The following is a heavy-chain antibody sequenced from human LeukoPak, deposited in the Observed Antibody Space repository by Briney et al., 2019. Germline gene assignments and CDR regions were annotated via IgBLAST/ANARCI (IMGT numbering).Heavy chain of an antibody. CDR3: ASRKKGMATTGFDY. Sequence: GESLKISCNGSGYNFATYWIGCVRQMPGKVLEWMWIIYPGDSDTRYSPSFPGQVTISVDKSINTAYLQWSSLKASDTAIYYCASRKKGMATTGFDYWGQGTLVTVSS. CDR2: IYPGDSDT. D-gene: IGHD5-24*01. CDR1: GYNFATYW. J-gene: IGHJ4*02. V-gene: IGHV5-51*01.